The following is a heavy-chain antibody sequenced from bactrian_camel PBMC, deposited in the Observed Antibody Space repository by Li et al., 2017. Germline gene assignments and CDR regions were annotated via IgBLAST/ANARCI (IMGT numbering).Heavy chain of an antibody. V-gene: IGHV3S1*01. CDR3: TKDRSYVTRNWVQST. CDR1: PRAYGTWC. CDR2: IDNRYSTT. Sequence: QLVESGGGSVQAGGSLRLSCVWSPRAYGTWCMYWFRQVLGEKREGVAQIDNRYSTTTYAESTMGRFTVSKDGAKNTLYLQMNSLKPEDTAMYYCTKDRSYVTRNWVQSTRGQGTQVTVS. J-gene: IGHJ4*01. D-gene: IGHD3*01.